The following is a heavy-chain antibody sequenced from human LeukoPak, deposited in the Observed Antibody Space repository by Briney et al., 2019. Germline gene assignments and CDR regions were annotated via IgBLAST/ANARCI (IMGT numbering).Heavy chain of an antibody. J-gene: IGHJ6*03. Sequence: SETLSLTCAVYIDSFTNYYWNWIRQTPGKGLEWIGEVNDSGGTNINPSLKSRVTMSVDTSKNQFSLKLSSVTAADTAVYYCARDRSHYDSSGYYSFYYYYYMDVWGKGTTVTISS. CDR2: VNDSGGT. CDR3: ARDRSHYDSSGYYSFYYYYYMDV. CDR1: IDSFTNYY. V-gene: IGHV4-34*01. D-gene: IGHD3-22*01.